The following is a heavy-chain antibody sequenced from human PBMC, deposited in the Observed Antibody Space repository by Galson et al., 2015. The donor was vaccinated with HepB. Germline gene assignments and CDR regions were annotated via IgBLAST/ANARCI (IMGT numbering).Heavy chain of an antibody. Sequence: SLRLSCAASGFTFSSYAMHWVRQAPGKGLEWVAVISYDGSNKYYADSVKGRFTISRDNSKNTLYLQMNSLRAEDTAVYYCARGRHSSGPRDYFDYWGQGTLVTVSS. D-gene: IGHD6-19*01. CDR2: ISYDGSNK. CDR3: ARGRHSSGPRDYFDY. CDR1: GFTFSSYA. V-gene: IGHV3-30-3*01. J-gene: IGHJ4*02.